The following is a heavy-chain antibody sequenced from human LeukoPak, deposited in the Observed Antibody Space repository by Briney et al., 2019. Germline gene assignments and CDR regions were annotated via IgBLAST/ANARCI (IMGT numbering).Heavy chain of an antibody. CDR2: IYYSGST. J-gene: IGHJ1*01. V-gene: IGHV4-59*01. D-gene: IGHD6-19*01. CDR3: AGTGIAVAGPSGYFQH. CDR1: GGSISSYY. Sequence: SETLSLTCTVSGGSISSYYWSWIRQPPGKGLEWIGYIYYSGSTNYNPSLKSRVTISVDTSKNQFSLKLSSVTAADTAVYYCAGTGIAVAGPSGYFQHWGQGTLVTVSS.